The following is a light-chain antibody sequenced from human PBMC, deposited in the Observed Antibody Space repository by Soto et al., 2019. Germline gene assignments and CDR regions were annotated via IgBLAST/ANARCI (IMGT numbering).Light chain of an antibody. CDR3: QQYNNCWT. Sequence: DFQMTQSPSTLSASEGDRVTITCRASQSISRWLAWYQQKPGKPPKVLIFAASSLGSGVPSRFSGSGSGTEFTLTISSLQPDDFATYYCQQYNNCWTFGQGTKVDNK. CDR1: QSISRW. V-gene: IGKV1-5*01. J-gene: IGKJ1*01. CDR2: AAS.